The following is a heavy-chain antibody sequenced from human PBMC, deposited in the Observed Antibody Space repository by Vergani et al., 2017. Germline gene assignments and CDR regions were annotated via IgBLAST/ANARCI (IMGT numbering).Heavy chain of an antibody. J-gene: IGHJ4*02. Sequence: QVQLVESGGGVVQFGGSLRLSCAASGSTFSNSGIHWVRQAPGRGLEWVAFIRNDGSYEYYGDSVKGRFTISRDDSRNTVYLQMNSLRAEDTAVYYCAKGCSDGTCGGTFEYWGQGTRVTVSP. CDR1: GSTFSNSG. D-gene: IGHD2-15*01. CDR2: IRNDGSYE. V-gene: IGHV3-30*02. CDR3: AKGCSDGTCGGTFEY.